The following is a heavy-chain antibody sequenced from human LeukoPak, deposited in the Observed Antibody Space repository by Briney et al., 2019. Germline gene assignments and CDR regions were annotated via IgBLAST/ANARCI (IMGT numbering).Heavy chain of an antibody. V-gene: IGHV1-69*06. D-gene: IGHD2-15*01. CDR2: IIPIFGTA. Sequence: ISWVRQAPGQGLEXMGGIIPIFGTANYAQKFQGRVTMTEDTSTDTAYMELSSLRSEDTAVYYCATAATASKTKWFDPWGQGTLVTVSS. CDR3: ATAATASKTKWFDP. J-gene: IGHJ5*02.